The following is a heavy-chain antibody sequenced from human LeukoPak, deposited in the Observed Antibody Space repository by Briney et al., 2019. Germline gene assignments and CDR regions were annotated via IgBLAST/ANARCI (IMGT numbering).Heavy chain of an antibody. Sequence: SETLSLTCAVYDGSFSGYYWSWIRQPPGKGLEWIGEINHSGSTNYNPSLKSRVTISVDTSKNQFSLKLSSVTAADTAVYFCARDPGIVGGTWAFDIWGQGTMVTVSS. D-gene: IGHD1-26*01. CDR3: ARDPGIVGGTWAFDI. CDR1: DGSFSGYY. V-gene: IGHV4-34*01. J-gene: IGHJ3*02. CDR2: INHSGST.